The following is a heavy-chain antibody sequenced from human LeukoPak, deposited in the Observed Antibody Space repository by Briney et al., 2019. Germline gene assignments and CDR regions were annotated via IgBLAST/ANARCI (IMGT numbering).Heavy chain of an antibody. Sequence: GGSLRLSCAVSGFTFSWYSMNWVRQAPGKGLEWLSYITRSSSTIYYADSVKGRFTISRDNAKDSLYLQMNSLRVDDTAVYYCATADRGAFDIWGQGTMVIVSS. J-gene: IGHJ3*02. CDR2: ITRSSSTI. CDR3: ATADRGAFDI. V-gene: IGHV3-48*01. CDR1: GFTFSWYS.